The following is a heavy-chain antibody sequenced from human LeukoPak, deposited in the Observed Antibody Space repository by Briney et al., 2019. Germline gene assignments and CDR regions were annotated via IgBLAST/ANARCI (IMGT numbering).Heavy chain of an antibody. CDR1: GGSISSGGYY. J-gene: IGHJ6*02. V-gene: IGHV4-31*03. CDR3: ARVYDSSGYYRANPKNYYYYGMDV. CDR2: IHYSGST. D-gene: IGHD3-22*01. Sequence: SETLSLTCTVSGGSISSGGYYWSWIRQHPGKGLEWIGYIHYSGSTYYNPSLKSRVTISVDTSKNQFSLKLSSVTAADTAVYYCARVYDSSGYYRANPKNYYYYGMDVWGQGTTVTVSS.